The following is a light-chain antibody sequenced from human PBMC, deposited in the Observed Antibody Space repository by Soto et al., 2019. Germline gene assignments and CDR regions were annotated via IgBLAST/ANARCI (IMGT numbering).Light chain of an antibody. CDR3: CSYAGSHYV. V-gene: IGLV2-11*01. CDR1: SSAVGGYNY. CDR2: DVS. J-gene: IGLJ1*01. Sequence: QSVLTQPRSVSGSPGQSVTISCTGTSSAVGGYNYVSWYQQHPGKAPKLMIYDVSKRPSGVPDRFSGSKSGNTASLTISGLQAEDEADYYCCSYAGSHYVFGTGTKVTVL.